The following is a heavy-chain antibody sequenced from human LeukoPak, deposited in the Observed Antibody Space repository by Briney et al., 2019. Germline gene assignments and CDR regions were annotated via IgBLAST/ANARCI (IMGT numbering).Heavy chain of an antibody. Sequence: GRSLRLSCAASGFTFSSYGMHWVRQAPGKGLEWVAVISYDGSNKYYADSVKGRFTISRDNSKNTLYLQMNSLRAEDTAVYYCAKDLAYSSSPSVYWGQGTLVTVSS. D-gene: IGHD6-13*01. V-gene: IGHV3-30*18. CDR1: GFTFSSYG. J-gene: IGHJ4*02. CDR3: AKDLAYSSSPSVY. CDR2: ISYDGSNK.